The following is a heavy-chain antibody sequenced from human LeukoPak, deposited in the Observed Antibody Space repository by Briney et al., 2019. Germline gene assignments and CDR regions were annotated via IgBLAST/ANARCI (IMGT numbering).Heavy chain of an antibody. CDR3: ARGGRGSAAVVAPRSFDI. D-gene: IGHD3-22*01. CDR1: GFTVSSIH. V-gene: IGHV3-53*01. Sequence: GGSLRLSCAASGFTVSSIHMVWVRQAPGKGLEWVSVTYTGGNSYYADSVKGRFIISRDISKNTLYLQMNSLRAEDSALYYCARGGRGSAAVVAPRSFDIWGQGTMVTVSS. J-gene: IGHJ3*02. CDR2: TYTGGNS.